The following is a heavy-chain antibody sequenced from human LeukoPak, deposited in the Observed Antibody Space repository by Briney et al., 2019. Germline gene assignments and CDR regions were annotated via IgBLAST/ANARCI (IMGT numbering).Heavy chain of an antibody. D-gene: IGHD6-19*01. CDR2: ISRSGYDT. Sequence: GGSLRLSCAASGFTFSSCAMSWVRQTPGKGLEWVSAISRSGYDTYYADSVKGRFTISRDNSKNTLYLQMNSLRAEDTAVYYCAKIPVSYSSGWSNFDYWGQGTLVTVSS. CDR1: GFTFSSCA. V-gene: IGHV3-23*01. J-gene: IGHJ4*02. CDR3: AKIPVSYSSGWSNFDY.